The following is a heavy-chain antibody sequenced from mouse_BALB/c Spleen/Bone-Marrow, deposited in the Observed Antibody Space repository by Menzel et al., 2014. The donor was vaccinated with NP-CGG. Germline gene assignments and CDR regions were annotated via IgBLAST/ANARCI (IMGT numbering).Heavy chain of an antibody. CDR3: AREGGGLGHFDY. D-gene: IGHD4-1*01. V-gene: IGHV3-5*02. CDR1: GISITTGNYR. J-gene: IGHJ2*01. Sequence: EVKLMESGPGLVKSSQTVSLTCTVTGISITTGNYRWSWIRQFPGNKLDWIGYIYYSGTITYNPSLTSRTTITRDTSKNQFFLEMNSLTAEDTATYYCAREGGGLGHFDYWGQGTTLTVSS. CDR2: IYYSGTI.